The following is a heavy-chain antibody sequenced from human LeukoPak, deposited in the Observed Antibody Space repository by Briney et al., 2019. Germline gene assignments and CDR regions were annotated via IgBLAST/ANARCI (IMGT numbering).Heavy chain of an antibody. CDR3: AKDKGAVTGTFDY. CDR1: GFTFSTYA. CDR2: LTGGGGGT. D-gene: IGHD1-14*01. Sequence: PGGSLRLSCAASGFTFSTYAMSWVRQAPGKGLEWVSGLTGGGGGTSCADSVKGRFTISRDNSKNTLYLQMNSLRAEDTAVYYCAKDKGAVTGTFDYWGQGTLVTVSS. V-gene: IGHV3-23*01. J-gene: IGHJ4*02.